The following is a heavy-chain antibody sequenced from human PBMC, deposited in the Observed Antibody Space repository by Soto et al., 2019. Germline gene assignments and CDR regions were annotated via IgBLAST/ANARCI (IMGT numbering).Heavy chain of an antibody. CDR1: GFTFSSSA. V-gene: IGHV1-58*01. CDR2: ISVYSANA. Sequence: SVKVSCKTSGFTFSSSAVHWERQARGHRLEWIGWISVYSANANYAHMLQDRVTITTDISTSTAYMELRSLRPDDTAVYYCARDRFDVGATNWFEPWGQGTLVTLSS. D-gene: IGHD1-26*01. J-gene: IGHJ5*02. CDR3: ARDRFDVGATNWFEP.